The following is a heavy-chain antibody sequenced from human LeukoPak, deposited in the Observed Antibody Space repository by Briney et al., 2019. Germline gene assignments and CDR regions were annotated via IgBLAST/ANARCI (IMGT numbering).Heavy chain of an antibody. Sequence: PSEKLSLTCSVSTGSILNINWGCLPPRPGKGRGGGVYIHEPWSTNYHPSLKSRVTMSVDTSKNQFSLNLRSVTTADTAVYYCARGTVAAIGTHFDYWGQGTLVTVSS. D-gene: IGHD1-26*01. CDR3: ARGTVAAIGTHFDY. CDR2: IHEPWST. CDR1: TGSILNIN. J-gene: IGHJ4*02. V-gene: IGHV4-59*01.